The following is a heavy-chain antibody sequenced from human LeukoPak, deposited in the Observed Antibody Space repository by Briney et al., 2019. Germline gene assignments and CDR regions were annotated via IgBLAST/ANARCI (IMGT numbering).Heavy chain of an antibody. CDR3: ARRSAGSGFDY. J-gene: IGHJ4*02. Sequence: SETLSLTCTVSGGSISSGGYYWSWIRQPPGKGLEWIGTISYSGNTYYNPSLKSRSTISVDTSKNQFSLKLSSVTAADTAVYYCARRSAGSGFDYWGQGTLVTVSS. D-gene: IGHD3-10*01. V-gene: IGHV4-39*01. CDR2: ISYSGNT. CDR1: GGSISSGGYY.